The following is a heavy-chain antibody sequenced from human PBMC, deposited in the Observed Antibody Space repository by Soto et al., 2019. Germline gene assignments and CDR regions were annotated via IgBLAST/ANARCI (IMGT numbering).Heavy chain of an antibody. CDR1: GFTFSSYS. D-gene: IGHD1-7*01. CDR3: ARDGSDWNYSGRWFDP. V-gene: IGHV3-21*01. CDR2: ISSSSSYI. J-gene: IGHJ5*02. Sequence: GGSLRLSCAASGFTFSSYSMNWVRQAPGKGLEWVSSISSSSSYIYYADSVKGRFTISRDNAKNSLYLQMDSLRAEDTAVYYCARDGSDWNYSGRWFDPWGQGTLVTVSS.